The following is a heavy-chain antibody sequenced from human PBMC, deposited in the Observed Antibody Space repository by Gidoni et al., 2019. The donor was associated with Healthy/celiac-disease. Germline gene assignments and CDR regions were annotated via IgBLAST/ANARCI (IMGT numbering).Heavy chain of an antibody. CDR3: ARDNSGSYPYYFDY. CDR2: IKQDGSEK. Sequence: EVQLVESGGGLVQPGGSLRLSCAASGFTFSSYWMSWVRQAPGKGLEWVANIKQDGSEKYYVDSVKGRFTISRDNAKNSLYLQMNSLRAEDTAVYYCARDNSGSYPYYFDYWGQGTLVTVSS. D-gene: IGHD1-26*01. V-gene: IGHV3-7*01. J-gene: IGHJ4*02. CDR1: GFTFSSYW.